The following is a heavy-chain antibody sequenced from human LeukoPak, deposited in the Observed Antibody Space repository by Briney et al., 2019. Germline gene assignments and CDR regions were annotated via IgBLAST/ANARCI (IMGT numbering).Heavy chain of an antibody. Sequence: ASVKVSCKASGYTFTGYYMHWVRQAPGQGLEWMGWINPNSGGTNYAQKFQGRVTMTRDTSISTAYMELSRLRSDDTAVYYCARDAVFWYCSGGSCFMDVWGKGTTVTASS. J-gene: IGHJ6*04. CDR2: INPNSGGT. D-gene: IGHD2-15*01. CDR3: ARDAVFWYCSGGSCFMDV. V-gene: IGHV1-2*02. CDR1: GYTFTGYY.